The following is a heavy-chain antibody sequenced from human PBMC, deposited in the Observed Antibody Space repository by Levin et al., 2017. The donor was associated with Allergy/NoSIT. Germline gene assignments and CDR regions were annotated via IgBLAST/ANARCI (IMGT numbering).Heavy chain of an antibody. CDR1: GFTFSRYG. Sequence: HPGGSLRLSCAASGFTFSRYGMSWVRQAPGKGLEWVSTINPSDGGTYYADSVKGRFTISRDNSKNTLYLQMNSLRAEDTGVYYCASRGRGSSGPLFYFDYWGQGTLVTVSS. D-gene: IGHD5-24*01. V-gene: IGHV3-23*01. J-gene: IGHJ4*02. CDR2: INPSDGGT. CDR3: ASRGRGSSGPLFYFDY.